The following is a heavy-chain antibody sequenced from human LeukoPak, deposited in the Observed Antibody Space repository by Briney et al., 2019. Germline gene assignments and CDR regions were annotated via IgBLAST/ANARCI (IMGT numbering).Heavy chain of an antibody. D-gene: IGHD5-24*01. Sequence: GGSLRLSCAASGFTFSSYSMNWVRQAPGEGLEWVSSISGTSTYIYYADSVKGRFTVSRDNAKNSLYLQMNSLRAEDTAVYYCAMDSSWLPLKFDYWGEGTLVTVST. J-gene: IGHJ4*02. CDR3: AMDSSWLPLKFDY. V-gene: IGHV3-21*01. CDR2: ISGTSTYI. CDR1: GFTFSSYS.